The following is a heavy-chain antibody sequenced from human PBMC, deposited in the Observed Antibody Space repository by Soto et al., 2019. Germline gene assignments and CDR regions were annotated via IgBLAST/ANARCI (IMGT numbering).Heavy chain of an antibody. D-gene: IGHD2-2*01. CDR3: ARKVGRSRYCSSTSCYPGYYYMDV. V-gene: IGHV4-34*01. J-gene: IGHJ6*03. CDR1: GGSFSGYY. CDR2: INHSGST. Sequence: SETLSLTCAVYGGSFSGYYWSWIRQPPGKGLEWIGEINHSGSTNYNPSLKSRVTISVDTSKNQFSLKLSSVTAADTAVYYCARKVGRSRYCSSTSCYPGYYYMDVWGKGTTVTVSS.